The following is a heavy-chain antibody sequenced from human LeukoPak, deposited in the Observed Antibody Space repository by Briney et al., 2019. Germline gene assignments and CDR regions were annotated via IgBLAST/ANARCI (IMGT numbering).Heavy chain of an antibody. CDR2: IYYSGST. CDR1: GGSISSYY. J-gene: IGHJ4*02. D-gene: IGHD3-10*01. CDR3: ARAEDTSVRGVPYIFDY. V-gene: IGHV4-59*01. Sequence: KPSETLSLTCTVSGGSISSYYWSWIRQPPGKGLEWIGSIYYSGSTNYNPSLKSRVTISVDTSKNQFSMKLSSVTAADTAVYYCARAEDTSVRGVPYIFDYWGQGTLVTVSS.